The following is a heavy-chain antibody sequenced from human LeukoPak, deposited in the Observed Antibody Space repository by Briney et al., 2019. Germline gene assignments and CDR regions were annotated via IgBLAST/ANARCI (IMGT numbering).Heavy chain of an antibody. D-gene: IGHD3-10*01. J-gene: IGHJ4*02. CDR2: IYYSGST. Sequence: SETLSLTCTVSGGSISSYYWSWIRQPPGKGLEWIGYIYYSGSTNYNPSLKSRVTISVDTSKNQFSLKLSSVTAADTAVYYCARGLYYGSGSYYYFDYWGQGTLVTVSS. V-gene: IGHV4-59*01. CDR1: GGSISSYY. CDR3: ARGLYYGSGSYYYFDY.